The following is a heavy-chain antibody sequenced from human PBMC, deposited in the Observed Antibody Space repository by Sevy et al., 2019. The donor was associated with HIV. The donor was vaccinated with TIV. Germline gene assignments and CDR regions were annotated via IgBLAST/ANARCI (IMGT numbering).Heavy chain of an antibody. CDR1: GGSFSGYY. J-gene: IGHJ5*02. Sequence: SETLSLTCAVYGGSFSGYYWSWIRQPPGKGLEWIGEINHSGSTNYNPTLKSRVTISVDTSKNQFSPKLSSVTAADTAVYYCARTGYSSSWYTRTNWFDPWGQGTLVTVSS. V-gene: IGHV4-34*01. D-gene: IGHD6-13*01. CDR2: INHSGST. CDR3: ARTGYSSSWYTRTNWFDP.